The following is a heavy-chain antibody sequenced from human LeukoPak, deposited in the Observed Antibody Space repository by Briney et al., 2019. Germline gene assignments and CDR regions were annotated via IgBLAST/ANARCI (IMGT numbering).Heavy chain of an antibody. CDR3: ARVALCSGGSCYWGPGDY. CDR1: GFTFSSYA. V-gene: IGHV3-30*04. J-gene: IGHJ4*02. CDR2: ISYDGSNK. Sequence: GGSLRLSCAASGFTFSSYAMHWVRQAPGKGLEWVAVISYDGSNKYYADSVKGRFTISRDNSKNTLYLQMNSLRAEDTAVYYCARVALCSGGSCYWGPGDYWGQGTLVTVSS. D-gene: IGHD2-15*01.